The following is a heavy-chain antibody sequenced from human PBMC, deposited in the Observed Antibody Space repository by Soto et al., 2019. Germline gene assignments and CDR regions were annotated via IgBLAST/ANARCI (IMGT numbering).Heavy chain of an antibody. CDR3: ARETYSTDYYGMDV. CDR1: GFTFSSYA. V-gene: IGHV3-30-3*01. D-gene: IGHD6-13*01. CDR2: ISYDGSNK. J-gene: IGHJ6*02. Sequence: QVQLVESGGGVVQPGRSLRLSCAASGFTFSSYAMHWVRQAPGKGLEWVAVISYDGSNKYYADSVKGRFTISRDNSKNTLYLQMNSLRAEDTAVYYCARETYSTDYYGMDVWGQGTTVTVSS.